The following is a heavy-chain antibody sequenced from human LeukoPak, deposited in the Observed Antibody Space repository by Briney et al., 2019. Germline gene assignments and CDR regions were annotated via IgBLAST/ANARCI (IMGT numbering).Heavy chain of an antibody. D-gene: IGHD3-10*01. CDR2: TYYRSQWYN. CDR1: GDSVSSKSAA. CDR3: ARGAYGSGNYYYYGMDV. V-gene: IGHV6-1*01. J-gene: IGHJ6*02. Sequence: SQTLSLTCAISGDSVSSKSAAWNWIRQSPSRGLEWLGRTYYRSQWYNDYAVSVKSRISINPDTSKNQFSLQLSSVTPEDTAVYYCARGAYGSGNYYYYGMDVWAQGTTVTVSS.